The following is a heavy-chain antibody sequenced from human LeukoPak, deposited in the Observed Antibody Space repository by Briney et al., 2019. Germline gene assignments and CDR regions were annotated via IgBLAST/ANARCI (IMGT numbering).Heavy chain of an antibody. CDR2: INPSGGTT. CDR1: GYTFTGYY. V-gene: IGHV1-46*01. CDR3: AREAIFGVVREYYFDY. D-gene: IGHD3-3*01. Sequence: GASVKVSCKASGYTFTGYYMHWVRQAPGQGLEWMGVINPSGGTTTYAQNFQGRVTMTRDTSTITVYMELSSLRSDDTAVYYCAREAIFGVVREYYFDYWGQGTLVTVS. J-gene: IGHJ4*02.